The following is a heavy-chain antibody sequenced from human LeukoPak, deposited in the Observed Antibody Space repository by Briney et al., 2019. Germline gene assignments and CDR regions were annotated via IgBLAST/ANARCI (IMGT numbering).Heavy chain of an antibody. CDR1: GITFSSYA. D-gene: IGHD4-11*01. CDR2: ISASGGST. Sequence: GGSLRLSCAASGITFSSYAMSWVRQAPGKGLEWVSAISASGGSTYYADSVKGRFAISRDNSKNTLLLQMNSLRVEDTAIYYCAKRLTVLGPYFDYWGRGTLVTVSS. CDR3: AKRLTVLGPYFDY. V-gene: IGHV3-23*01. J-gene: IGHJ4*02.